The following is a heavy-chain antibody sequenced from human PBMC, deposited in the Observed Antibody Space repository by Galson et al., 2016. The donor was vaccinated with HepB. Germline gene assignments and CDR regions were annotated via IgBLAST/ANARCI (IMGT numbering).Heavy chain of an antibody. CDR3: ARDGDHGYDMDY. V-gene: IGHV3-48*02. CDR1: GFTLSDYN. Sequence: SLRLSCAVSGFTLSDYNMDWVRQAPGKGPEWVAYISSASNVIYYAETVKGRFTISRDNAKNSLYLQMNSLRDEDPGFYFCARDGDHGYDMDYWGQGTLVTVSS. D-gene: IGHD5-18*01. CDR2: ISSASNVI. J-gene: IGHJ4*02.